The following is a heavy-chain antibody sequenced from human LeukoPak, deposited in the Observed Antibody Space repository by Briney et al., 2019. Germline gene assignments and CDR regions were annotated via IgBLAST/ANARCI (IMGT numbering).Heavy chain of an antibody. CDR3: ARDGVAGTFETDYYYYMDV. CDR1: GFTFSSYA. CDR2: ISGSGGST. Sequence: PGGSLRLSCAASGFTFSSYAMSWVRQAPGKGLEWVSAISGSGGSTYYADSVKGRFTISRDNSKNSLYLQMNSLRAEDTAVYYCARDGVAGTFETDYYYYMDVWGKGTTVTVSS. J-gene: IGHJ6*03. D-gene: IGHD6-19*01. V-gene: IGHV3-23*01.